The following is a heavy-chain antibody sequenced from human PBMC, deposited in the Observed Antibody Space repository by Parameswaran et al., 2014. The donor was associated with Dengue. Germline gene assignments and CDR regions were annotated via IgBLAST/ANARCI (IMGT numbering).Heavy chain of an antibody. J-gene: IGHJ4*02. V-gene: IGHV1-46*01. CDR2: INPSDGST. Sequence: WVRQAPGQGLEWMGVINPSDGSTSYAQKFQGRGTMTRDTSTSTVYMELSSLRSEDTAVYYCARDLPNYADYGPPTSDWGQGTLVTVSS. D-gene: IGHD4-17*01. CDR3: ARDLPNYADYGPPTSD.